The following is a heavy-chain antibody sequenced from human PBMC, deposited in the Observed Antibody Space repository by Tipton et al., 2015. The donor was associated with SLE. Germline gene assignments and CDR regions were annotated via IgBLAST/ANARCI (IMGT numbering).Heavy chain of an antibody. CDR3: ARGSDYSNYGPWDY. V-gene: IGHV3-66*02. Sequence: SLRLSCAASGFTVSSNYMSWVRQAPGKGLEWVSVIYSGGSTYYADSVKGRLTISRDNSKITLYLQMNSLRAEDTAVYYCARGSDYSNYGPWDYWGQGTLVTVSS. J-gene: IGHJ4*02. D-gene: IGHD4-11*01. CDR1: GFTVSSNY. CDR2: IYSGGST.